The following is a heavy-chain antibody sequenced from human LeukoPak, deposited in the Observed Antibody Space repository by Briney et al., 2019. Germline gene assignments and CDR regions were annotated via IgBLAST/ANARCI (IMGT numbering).Heavy chain of an antibody. CDR3: ARPVRGVNYYGMGV. D-gene: IGHD3-10*01. V-gene: IGHV3-21*01. J-gene: IGHJ6*04. CDR2: ISSSSSYI. Sequence: GGSLRLSCAASGFTFSSYSMNWVRQAPGKGLEWVSSISSSSSYIYYADSVKGRVTISRDNAKNSLYLQMNSLRAEDTAVYYCARPVRGVNYYGMGVWGKGTTVTVSS. CDR1: GFTFSSYS.